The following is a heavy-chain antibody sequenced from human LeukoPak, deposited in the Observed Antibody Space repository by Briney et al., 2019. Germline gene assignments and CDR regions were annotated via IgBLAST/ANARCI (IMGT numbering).Heavy chain of an antibody. CDR1: GFTFSSYS. CDR2: ISSSSSTI. J-gene: IGHJ3*02. Sequence: PGGSLRLSCAASGFTFSSYSMNWVRQAPGKGLEWVSYISSSSSTIYYADSVKGRFTISRDNAKNSLYLQMNSLRDKDTAVYYCAREPQGEFDIWGQGTMVTVSS. CDR3: AREPQGEFDI. V-gene: IGHV3-48*02.